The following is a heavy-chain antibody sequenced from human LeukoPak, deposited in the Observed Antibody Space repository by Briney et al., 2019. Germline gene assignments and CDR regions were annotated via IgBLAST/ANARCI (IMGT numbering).Heavy chain of an antibody. CDR3: VRDLGGGSGH. V-gene: IGHV3-30-3*01. J-gene: IGHJ4*02. D-gene: IGHD1-26*01. CDR2: ISYDGSNK. Sequence: PGGSLRLSCAASGFTFSSYAMHWVRQAPGKGLEWVAVISYDGSNKYYADSVKGRFTISRDNSKNTLYLQMNSLRAEDTAVYYCVRDLGGGSGHWGQGTLVTVSS. CDR1: GFTFSSYA.